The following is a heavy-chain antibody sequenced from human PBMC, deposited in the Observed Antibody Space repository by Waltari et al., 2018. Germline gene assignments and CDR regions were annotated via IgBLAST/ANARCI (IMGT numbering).Heavy chain of an antibody. CDR2: ISASGSGA. CDR3: ARRGDL. D-gene: IGHD3-10*01. CDR1: GFAFSSLE. J-gene: IGHJ5*02. Sequence: EAQLVESGGGLVQPGGSLRLSCAASGFAFSSLEMNWVLQAPGKGVEWIAYISASGSGAFYADSVEGRFTTSRDNAKTSLFLQMNSLRVDDTAVYYCARRGDLWGQGTLVTVSS. V-gene: IGHV3-48*03.